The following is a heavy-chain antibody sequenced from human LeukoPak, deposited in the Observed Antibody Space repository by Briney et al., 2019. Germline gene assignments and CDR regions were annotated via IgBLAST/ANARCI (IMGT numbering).Heavy chain of an antibody. J-gene: IGHJ3*02. Sequence: GGSLRLSCAASGFTFSSYWMSWVRQAPGKGLEWVANIKKDGSETYYVDSVKGRFTISRDNAKNSLYLQMNSLRAEDTAVYYCARGGRGSAAVVAPRSFDIWGQGTMVTVSS. CDR2: IKKDGSET. D-gene: IGHD3-22*01. CDR3: ARGGRGSAAVVAPRSFDI. V-gene: IGHV3-7*03. CDR1: GFTFSSYW.